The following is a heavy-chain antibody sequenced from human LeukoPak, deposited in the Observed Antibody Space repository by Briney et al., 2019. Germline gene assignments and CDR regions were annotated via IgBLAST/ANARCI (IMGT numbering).Heavy chain of an antibody. CDR3: ARDLGYCSGGTCP. D-gene: IGHD2-15*01. CDR2: ISSDGTST. CDR1: GFTFSSYW. Sequence: GGSPRLSCAASGFTFSSYWMHWVRQAPGKGLVWVSRISSDGTSTSYADSVKGRFTISRDNAKTTLYLQMNSLRAEDTAVYYCARDLGYCSGGTCPWGQGTLVTVSS. V-gene: IGHV3-74*01. J-gene: IGHJ5*02.